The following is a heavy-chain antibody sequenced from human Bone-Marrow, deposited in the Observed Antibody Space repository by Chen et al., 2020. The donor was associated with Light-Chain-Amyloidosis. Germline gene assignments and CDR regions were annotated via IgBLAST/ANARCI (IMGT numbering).Heavy chain of an antibody. CDR1: GFIFSNSA. V-gene: IGHV3-23*01. Sequence: DVQLLESGGGLVQPGGSLRLSCAASGFIFSNSAMSWVRQAPGKGLEWVSGISGSGNSIFYADSVKGRFTISRDNSKNTLYLQMNSLRAEDTALYYCAKGHDYGDYGEYYFDYWGQGTLVTVSS. CDR3: AKGHDYGDYGEYYFDY. CDR2: ISGSGNSI. D-gene: IGHD4-17*01. J-gene: IGHJ4*02.